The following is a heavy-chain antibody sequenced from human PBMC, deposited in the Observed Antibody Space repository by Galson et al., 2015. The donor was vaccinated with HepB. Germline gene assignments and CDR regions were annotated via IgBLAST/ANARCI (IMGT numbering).Heavy chain of an antibody. CDR2: ISYDGSNK. J-gene: IGHJ4*02. CDR3: AKTKGGSYQGGYFDY. Sequence: SLRLSCAASGFTFSSYGMHWVRQAPGKGLEWVAVISYDGSNKYYADSVKGRFTISRDNSKNTLYLQMNSLRAEDTAVYYCAKTKGGSYQGGYFDYWGQGTLVTVSS. CDR1: GFTFSSYG. V-gene: IGHV3-30*18. D-gene: IGHD1-26*01.